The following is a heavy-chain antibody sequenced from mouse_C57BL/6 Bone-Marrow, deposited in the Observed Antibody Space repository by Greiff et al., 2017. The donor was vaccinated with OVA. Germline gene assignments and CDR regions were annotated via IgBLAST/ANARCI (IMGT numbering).Heavy chain of an antibody. Sequence: QVQLQQSGPGLVQPSQSLSITCTVSGFSLTSYGVHWVRQSPGKGLEWLGVIWSGGSTDYNAAFISRLSISKDNSKSQVFFKMNSLQADDTAIYYCARKIYYDYPLAYWGQGTLVTVSA. CDR3: ARKIYYDYPLAY. V-gene: IGHV2-2*01. D-gene: IGHD2-4*01. CDR1: GFSLTSYG. CDR2: IWSGGST. J-gene: IGHJ3*01.